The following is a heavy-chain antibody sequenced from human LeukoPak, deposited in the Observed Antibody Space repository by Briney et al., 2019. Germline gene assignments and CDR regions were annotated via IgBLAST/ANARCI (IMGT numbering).Heavy chain of an antibody. CDR2: ISAYNGNT. J-gene: IGHJ4*02. V-gene: IGHV1-18*01. Sequence: ASVKVSCKASGYTFTSYGISWVRQAPGQGLEWMGWISAYNGNTNYAQKLQGRVIMTTDTSTSTAYMELRSLRSDDTAVYYCARGSTYYESSGQVPFDYWGQGTLVTVSS. D-gene: IGHD3-22*01. CDR3: ARGSTYYESSGQVPFDY. CDR1: GYTFTSYG.